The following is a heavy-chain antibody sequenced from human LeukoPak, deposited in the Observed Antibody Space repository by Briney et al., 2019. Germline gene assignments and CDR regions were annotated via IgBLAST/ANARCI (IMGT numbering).Heavy chain of an antibody. D-gene: IGHD3-22*01. CDR2: MNPNSGNT. CDR1: GYTFTSYD. CDR3: ARARQNYYDSSGGGDPFVP. V-gene: IGHV1-8*01. Sequence: ASVKVSCKASGYTFTSYDINWVRQATGQGLEWMGWMNPNSGNTGYAQKFQGRVTMTRNTSISTAYMELSSLRSEDTAVYYCARARQNYYDSSGGGDPFVPWGQGTLVTVSS. J-gene: IGHJ5*02.